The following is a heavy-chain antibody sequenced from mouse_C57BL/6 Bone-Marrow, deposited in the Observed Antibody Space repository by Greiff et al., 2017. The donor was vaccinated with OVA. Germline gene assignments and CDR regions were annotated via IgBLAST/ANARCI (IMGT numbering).Heavy chain of an antibody. CDR1: GFTFSDAW. CDR3: MGTVVATAYFDV. J-gene: IGHJ1*03. V-gene: IGHV6-6*01. CDR2: IRNKANNHAT. D-gene: IGHD1-1*01. Sequence: EVKVEESGGGLVQPGGSMKLSCAASGFTFSDAWMDWVRQSPEKGLEWVAEIRNKANNHATYYAESVKGRFTISRDDSKSSVYLQMNSLRAEDTGIYYCMGTVVATAYFDVWGTGTTVTVSS.